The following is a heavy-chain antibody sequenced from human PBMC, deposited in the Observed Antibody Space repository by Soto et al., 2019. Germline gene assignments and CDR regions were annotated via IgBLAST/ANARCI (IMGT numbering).Heavy chain of an antibody. CDR1: GGSFSGYY. D-gene: IGHD5-12*01. CDR2: INHSGST. J-gene: IGHJ5*02. CDR3: ARGGVATITPLRWFDP. Sequence: QVQLQQWGAGLLKPSETLSLTCAVYGGSFSGYYWSWIRQPPGKGLGWIGEINHSGSTNYNPSLKSRVTISVDTSKNQFSLKLSSVTAADTAVYYCARGGVATITPLRWFDPWGQGTLVTVSS. V-gene: IGHV4-34*01.